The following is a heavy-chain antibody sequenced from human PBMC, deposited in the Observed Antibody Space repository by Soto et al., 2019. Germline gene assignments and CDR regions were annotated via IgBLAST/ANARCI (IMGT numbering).Heavy chain of an antibody. V-gene: IGHV3-30*19. CDR3: ARPWGQLSTYYYGMDT. CDR1: GFTFSSYG. Sequence: PGGSLRLSCAASGFTFSSYGMHWVRQAPGKGLEWVATISYDGDNKYYTDSVKGPFTISRDNSKNTLYLQMNSLRPEDTAVYYCARPWGQLSTYYYGMDTWGQGTTVTVSS. D-gene: IGHD3-16*01. CDR2: ISYDGDNK. J-gene: IGHJ6*02.